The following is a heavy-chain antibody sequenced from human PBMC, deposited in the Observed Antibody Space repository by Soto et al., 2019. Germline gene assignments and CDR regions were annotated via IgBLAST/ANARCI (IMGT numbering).Heavy chain of an antibody. Sequence: VGSLRLSCAASGFTFSNYWMSWVRQAPGKGLEWVANIKQDGSEKYYVDSVKGRFTISRDNAENSLYLQLSSLRAEDTAVYYCARDGLFYDFWSGYTRYFDYWGQGTLVTVS. CDR2: IKQDGSEK. D-gene: IGHD3-3*01. CDR1: GFTFSNYW. CDR3: ARDGLFYDFWSGYTRYFDY. J-gene: IGHJ4*02. V-gene: IGHV3-7*03.